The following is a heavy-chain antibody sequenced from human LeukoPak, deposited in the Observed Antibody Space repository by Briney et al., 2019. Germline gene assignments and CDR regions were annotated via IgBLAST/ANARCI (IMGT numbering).Heavy chain of an antibody. J-gene: IGHJ6*02. Sequence: PSETLSLTCTVSGGSISSYYWSWIRQPPGKGLEWIGYIYYSGSANYNPSLKSRVTISVDTSKNQFSLKLSSVTAADTAVYYCARLPSSGWSYYYYGMDVWGQGTTVTVSS. V-gene: IGHV4-59*08. CDR2: IYYSGSA. CDR1: GGSISSYY. D-gene: IGHD6-19*01. CDR3: ARLPSSGWSYYYYGMDV.